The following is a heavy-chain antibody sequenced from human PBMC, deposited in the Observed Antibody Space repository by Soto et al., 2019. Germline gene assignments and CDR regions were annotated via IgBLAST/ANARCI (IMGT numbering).Heavy chain of an antibody. CDR1: GFTFSGSA. CDR2: IRSKANSYAT. D-gene: IGHD6-19*01. J-gene: IGHJ3*02. Sequence: GGSLRLSCAASGFTFSGSAMHWVRQASGKGLEWVGRIRSKANSYATAYAASGKGRFTISRDDSKNTAYLQMNSLKTEDTAVYYCTRRRLAVADDAFDIWGQGTMVTVSS. CDR3: TRRRLAVADDAFDI. V-gene: IGHV3-73*01.